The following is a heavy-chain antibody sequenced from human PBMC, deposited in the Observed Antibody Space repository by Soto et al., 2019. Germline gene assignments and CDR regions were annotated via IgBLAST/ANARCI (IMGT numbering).Heavy chain of an antibody. Sequence: GGSLRLSCAASGFTFSSYAMSWVRQAPGKGLEWVSAISGSGGSTYYADSVKGRFTISRDNSKNTLYLQMNSLRAEDTAVYYCVADSYGRRYNWFDPWGQGTLVTVSS. D-gene: IGHD5-18*01. J-gene: IGHJ5*02. CDR3: VADSYGRRYNWFDP. CDR1: GFTFSSYA. CDR2: ISGSGGST. V-gene: IGHV3-23*01.